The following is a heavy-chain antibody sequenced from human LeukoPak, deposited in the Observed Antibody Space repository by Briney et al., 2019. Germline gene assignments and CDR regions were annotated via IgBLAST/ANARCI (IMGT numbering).Heavy chain of an antibody. J-gene: IGHJ5*02. Sequence: GGSLRLSCAASGFTFSSYAMHWVRQAPGKGLEWVAVISYDGSNKYYADSVKGRFTISRDNAKNSLYLQMNSLRAEDTAVYYCARAVYANWFDPWGQGTLVTVSS. CDR3: ARAVYANWFDP. CDR2: ISYDGSNK. D-gene: IGHD1-14*01. CDR1: GFTFSSYA. V-gene: IGHV3-30-3*01.